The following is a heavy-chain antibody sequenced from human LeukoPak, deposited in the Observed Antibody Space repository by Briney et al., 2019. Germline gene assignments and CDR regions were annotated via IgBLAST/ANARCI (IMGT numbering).Heavy chain of an antibody. CDR2: IYYSGST. CDR3: ARHYNPQYYYDSSGYWADWFDP. CDR1: GGSISSSSYY. J-gene: IGHJ5*02. Sequence: SETLSLTCTVSGGSISSSSYYWGWIRQPPGKGLEWIGSIYYSGSTYYNPSLKSRVTISVDTSKNQFSLKLSSVTAADTAVYYCARHYNPQYYYDSSGYWADWFDPWGQGTLVTVSS. V-gene: IGHV4-39*01. D-gene: IGHD3-22*01.